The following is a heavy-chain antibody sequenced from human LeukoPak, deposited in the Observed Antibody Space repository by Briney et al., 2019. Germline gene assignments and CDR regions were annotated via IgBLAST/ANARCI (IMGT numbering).Heavy chain of an antibody. D-gene: IGHD4-17*01. CDR1: GGSISSSSYY. V-gene: IGHV4-39*07. J-gene: IGHJ4*02. CDR2: IYYSGST. CDR3: AREATVTTFYFDY. Sequence: PSETLALTCTVSGGSISSSSYYWGWIRQPPGKGLEWIGSIYYSGSTYYNPSLKSRVTISVDTSKNQFSLKLSSVTAADTAVYYCAREATVTTFYFDYWGQGTLVTVSS.